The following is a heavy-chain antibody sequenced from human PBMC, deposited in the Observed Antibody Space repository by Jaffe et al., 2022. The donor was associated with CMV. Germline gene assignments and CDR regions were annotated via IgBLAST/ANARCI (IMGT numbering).Heavy chain of an antibody. D-gene: IGHD4-17*01. CDR1: GYTFTSYG. CDR3: ARDEPPNYGGNYVPSWWAFDI. J-gene: IGHJ3*02. V-gene: IGHV1-18*04. Sequence: QVQLVQSGAEVKKPGASVKVSCKASGYTFTSYGISWVRQAPGQGLEWMGWISAYNGNTNYAQKLQGRVTMTTDTSTSTAYMELRSLRSDDTAVYYCARDEPPNYGGNYVPSWWAFDIWGQGTMVTVSS. CDR2: ISAYNGNT.